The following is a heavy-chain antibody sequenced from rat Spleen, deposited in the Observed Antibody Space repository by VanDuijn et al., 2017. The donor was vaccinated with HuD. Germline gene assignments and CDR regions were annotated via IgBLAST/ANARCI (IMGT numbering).Heavy chain of an antibody. CDR2: ISYDGSST. Sequence: EVQLVESDGGLVQPGRSLKLSCAASGFTFSDYYMAWVRQAPTKGLEWVATISYDGSSTYYRDSVKGRFTISRDNAKSTLYLQMDSLRSEDTATYYCARPDNNYGVMDAWGQGASVTVSS. CDR1: GFTFSDYY. V-gene: IGHV5-29*01. D-gene: IGHD1-10*01. J-gene: IGHJ4*01. CDR3: ARPDNNYGVMDA.